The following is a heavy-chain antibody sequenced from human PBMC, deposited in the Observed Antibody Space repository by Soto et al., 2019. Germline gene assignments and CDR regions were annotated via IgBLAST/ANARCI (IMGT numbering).Heavy chain of an antibody. D-gene: IGHD1-26*01. V-gene: IGHV4-39*01. CDR2: IYYSGST. Sequence: PSETLSLTCTVSGGSISSSSYYWGWIRQPPGKGLEWIGSIYYSGSTYYNPSLKSRVTISVDTSKNQFSLKLSSVTAADTAVYYCARNVGATTAFANYWGQGTLVTVSS. CDR3: ARNVGATTAFANY. J-gene: IGHJ4*02. CDR1: GGSISSSSYY.